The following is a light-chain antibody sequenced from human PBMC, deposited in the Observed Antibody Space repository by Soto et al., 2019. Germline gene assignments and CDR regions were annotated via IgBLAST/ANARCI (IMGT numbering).Light chain of an antibody. Sequence: ELVLTQSPGTLSLSPAKRATLSCRPIQSISSNYLAWYQQKPGQAPRLLIYGASSRATGIPDRFSGSGSGTDFTLTISRLEPEDFAVYYCQQYGSSPPITFGQGTRLEIK. CDR1: QSISSNY. CDR3: QQYGSSPPIT. CDR2: GAS. V-gene: IGKV3-20*01. J-gene: IGKJ5*01.